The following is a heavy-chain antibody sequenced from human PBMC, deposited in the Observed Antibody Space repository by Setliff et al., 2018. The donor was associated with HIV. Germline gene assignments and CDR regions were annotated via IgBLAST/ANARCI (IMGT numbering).Heavy chain of an antibody. CDR1: GGSISNSNYF. CDR2: AGSADYGGNA. J-gene: IGHJ4*02. CDR3: ARGHYDILTGYSPYFDY. D-gene: IGHD3-9*01. Sequence: PSETLSLTCTVSGGSISNSNYFWDWIRQPPGRGLEWIGSAGSADYGGNAYYNPSLKSRVTISVETSKNQFSLKLSSVTAADTAVYYCARGHYDILTGYSPYFDYWGQGTLVTVSS. V-gene: IGHV4-39*07.